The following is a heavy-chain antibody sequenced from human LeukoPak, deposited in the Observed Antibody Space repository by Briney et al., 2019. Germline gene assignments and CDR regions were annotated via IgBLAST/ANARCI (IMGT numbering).Heavy chain of an antibody. V-gene: IGHV3-30-3*01. Sequence: PGRSLRLSCAASGFTFSSCAMHWVRQAPGKGLEWVAVISYDGSNKYYADSVKGRFTISRDNSKNTLYLQMNSLRAEDTAVYYCARDQGNSIVGATTSGMDVWGQGTTVTVSS. J-gene: IGHJ6*02. CDR2: ISYDGSNK. D-gene: IGHD1-26*01. CDR3: ARDQGNSIVGATTSGMDV. CDR1: GFTFSSCA.